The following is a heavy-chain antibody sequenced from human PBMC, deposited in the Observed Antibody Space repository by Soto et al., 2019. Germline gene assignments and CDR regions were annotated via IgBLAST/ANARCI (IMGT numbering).Heavy chain of an antibody. CDR2: ISTYSGDT. CDR3: ARHHGPTTSENWFAP. J-gene: IGHJ5*02. D-gene: IGHD5-12*01. CDR1: GYTFFTSD. V-gene: IGHV1-18*01. Sequence: QVHLVPSGVDVKTPGASVKVSCQASGYTFFTSDISWVRQAPGQGLEWMGWISTYSGDTKYAQKFKGRVTMTTDTATTTAYMELRSLRSDATAVYYCARHHGPTTSENWFAPWGQGPLVTVSS.